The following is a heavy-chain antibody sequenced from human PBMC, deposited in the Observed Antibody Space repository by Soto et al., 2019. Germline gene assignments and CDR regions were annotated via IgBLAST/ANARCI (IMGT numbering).Heavy chain of an antibody. D-gene: IGHD1-7*01. CDR2: ISTTTTYI. V-gene: IGHV3-21*01. J-gene: IGHJ4*02. CDR1: GITFTRYS. Sequence: GGTLRLSLAASGITFTRYSMNSVRQALWKGIEWVSSISTTTTYIYYAGSMKRRFSVCIDNSQNSVYLEMNSRSAEDTAVYYCARESEELTSNCDCWGQGNMGTVSS. CDR3: ARESEELTSNCDC.